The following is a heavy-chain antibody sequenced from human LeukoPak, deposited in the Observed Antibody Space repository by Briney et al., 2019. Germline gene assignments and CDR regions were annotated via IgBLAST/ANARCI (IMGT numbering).Heavy chain of an antibody. Sequence: GRSLRLSCAASGFSFDDYAMHWVRQAPGKGLEWVSGISWNSGSIDYADSVKGRFTISRDNAKNSLYLQMNSLRPEDTALYYCAKDISFGESSLDYWGQGTLVTVSS. CDR3: AKDISFGESSLDY. J-gene: IGHJ4*02. D-gene: IGHD3-10*01. CDR1: GFSFDDYA. V-gene: IGHV3-9*01. CDR2: ISWNSGSI.